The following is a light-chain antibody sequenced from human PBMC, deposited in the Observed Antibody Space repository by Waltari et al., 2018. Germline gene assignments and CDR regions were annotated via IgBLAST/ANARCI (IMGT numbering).Light chain of an antibody. CDR2: EVS. CDR1: SDDVGGYSY. V-gene: IGLV2-14*01. CDR3: SSYTSASSLV. J-gene: IGLJ2*01. Sequence: QSALTQPAFVSGSPGQSITTSCTGTSDDVGGYSYVSWYRQYTDNTPQLIIYEVSHRPSGISARFSGSKSDNTAFLTISGLQPEDEALYYCSSYTSASSLVFGGGTSLTVL.